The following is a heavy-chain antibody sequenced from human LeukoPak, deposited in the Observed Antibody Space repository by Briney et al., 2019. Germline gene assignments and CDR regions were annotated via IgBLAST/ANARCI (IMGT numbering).Heavy chain of an antibody. J-gene: IGHJ3*02. V-gene: IGHV3-11*06. D-gene: IGHD3-10*01. Sequence: GGSLRRSCAASGFTISDYYMSWTRQAPGKGLEWVSYISSSSSYTNYADSVKGRFTISRDNAKNSLYLQMNSLRAEDTAVYYCARVATMVRVPLDALDIWGQGTMVSVSS. CDR1: GFTISDYY. CDR3: ARVATMVRVPLDALDI. CDR2: ISSSSSYT.